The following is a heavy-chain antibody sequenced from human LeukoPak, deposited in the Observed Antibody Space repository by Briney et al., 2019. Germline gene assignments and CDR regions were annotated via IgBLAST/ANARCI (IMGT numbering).Heavy chain of an antibody. D-gene: IGHD3-22*01. Sequence: GGSLRLSCLASGYTFSSYSINWVRQAPGKGLEWVSSISVRSNYIYYADSVRGRFRISRDDARDSLYLQMNSLRAEDTAVYYCVRLRWSSDTSGFYYYYDLWGQGTLVTVSS. CDR2: ISVRSNYI. CDR3: VRLRWSSDTSGFYYYYDL. J-gene: IGHJ4*02. CDR1: GYTFSSYS. V-gene: IGHV3-21*01.